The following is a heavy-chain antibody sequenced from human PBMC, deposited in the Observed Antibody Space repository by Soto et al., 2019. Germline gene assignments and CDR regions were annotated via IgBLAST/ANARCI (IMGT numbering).Heavy chain of an antibody. J-gene: IGHJ3*01. CDR1: GYTFSTYG. V-gene: IGHV1-18*01. D-gene: IGHD2-2*02. Sequence: QVQLVQSGAKMKKPGASVKVSCKASGYTFSTYGITWVRQAPGQGLDWMGWINPFKGDTNSAARFQDRVTMTTDTSTRTAYMELRSLRSDDTAVYYCARVKVPAAILGAFDLWGQGTLVTVSS. CDR2: INPFKGDT. CDR3: ARVKVPAAILGAFDL.